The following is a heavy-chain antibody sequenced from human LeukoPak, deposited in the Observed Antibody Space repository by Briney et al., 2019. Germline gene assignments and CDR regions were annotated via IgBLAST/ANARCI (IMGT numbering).Heavy chain of an antibody. D-gene: IGHD4-11*01. CDR3: AGPPATVTTYYFDY. CDR2: IYTDGST. CDR1: GFSVSSRY. Sequence: GGSLRLSCAASGFSVSSRYMNWVRQTAGKGLEWVSVIYTDGSTYYADSVKGRFTISRDNSKNTLYLQMNSPSAEDTAVYYCAGPPATVTTYYFDYWGQGTLVTVSS. J-gene: IGHJ4*02. V-gene: IGHV3-53*05.